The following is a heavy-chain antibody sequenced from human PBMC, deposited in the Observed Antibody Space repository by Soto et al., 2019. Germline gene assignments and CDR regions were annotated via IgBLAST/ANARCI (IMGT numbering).Heavy chain of an antibody. CDR1: GFTFSSYA. V-gene: IGHV3-23*01. D-gene: IGHD5-18*01. CDR2: ISGSGGST. CDR3: AKARGYSYGRTNYGMDV. Sequence: GGSLRLSCAASGFTFSSYAMSWVRQAPGKGLEWVSAISGSGGSTYYADSVKGRFTISRDNSKNTLYLQMNSLRAEDTPVYYCAKARGYSYGRTNYGMDVWGQGTTVTVSS. J-gene: IGHJ6*02.